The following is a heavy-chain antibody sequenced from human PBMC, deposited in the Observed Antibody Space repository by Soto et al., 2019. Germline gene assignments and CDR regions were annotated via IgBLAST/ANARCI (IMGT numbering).Heavy chain of an antibody. CDR3: ARTLPVRVVWFGEFDP. J-gene: IGHJ5*02. D-gene: IGHD3-10*01. Sequence: GASVKVSCKASGYTFTSYDINWVRQAPGQRLEWMGWINAGNGNTKYSQKFQGRVTITRDTSASTAYMELSSLRSEDTAVYYCARTLPVRVVWFGEFDPWGQGTLVTVSS. CDR2: INAGNGNT. V-gene: IGHV1-3*01. CDR1: GYTFTSYD.